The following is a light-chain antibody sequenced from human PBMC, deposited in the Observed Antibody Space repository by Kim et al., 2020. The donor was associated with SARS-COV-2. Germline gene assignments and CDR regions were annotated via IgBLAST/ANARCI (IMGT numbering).Light chain of an antibody. CDR2: EVS. CDR1: SSDVGSYNL. V-gene: IGLV2-23*02. Sequence: QSALTQPASVSGSPGQSITISCTGTSSDVGSYNLVSWYQQNPGKAPKLMIYEVSQRPSGDSNRFSGSKSGNTASLTISGLQAEDEADYYCSSYAGSTTEFGGGTQLTVL. J-gene: IGLJ3*02. CDR3: SSYAGSTTE.